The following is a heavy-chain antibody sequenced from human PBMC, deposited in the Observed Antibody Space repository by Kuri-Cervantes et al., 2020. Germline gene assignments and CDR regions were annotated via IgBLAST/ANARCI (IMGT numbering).Heavy chain of an antibody. CDR1: GYTCTSYA. Sequence: ASVKVSCKASGYTCTSYAMNWARQAPGQGLEWMGWINTNTGNPTYAQGFTGRFVFSLDTSVSTAYLQISSLKAEDTAVYYCARVFGEQYYYGSGSPAYGMDVWGQGTTVTVSS. CDR3: ARVFGEQYYYGSGSPAYGMDV. CDR2: INTNTGNP. D-gene: IGHD3-10*01. V-gene: IGHV7-4-1*02. J-gene: IGHJ6*02.